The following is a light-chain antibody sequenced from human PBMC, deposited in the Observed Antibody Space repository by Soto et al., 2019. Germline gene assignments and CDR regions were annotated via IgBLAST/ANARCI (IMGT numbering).Light chain of an antibody. J-gene: IGKJ3*01. CDR2: SAS. CDR3: QQASYFPFT. Sequence: DIQMTQSPSFVSASVGDRVTITCRASQSVTTWLAWYQQRPGKATRLLIHSASSLRSGVPSRFSGSGSGAEFTLTIGSLHPEDEATYFCQQASYFPFTFGPGTTVAI. V-gene: IGKV1-12*01. CDR1: QSVTTW.